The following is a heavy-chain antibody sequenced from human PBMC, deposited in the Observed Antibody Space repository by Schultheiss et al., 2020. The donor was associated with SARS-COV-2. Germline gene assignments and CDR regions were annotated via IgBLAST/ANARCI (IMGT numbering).Heavy chain of an antibody. CDR2: INHSGST. D-gene: IGHD6-6*01. V-gene: IGHV4-34*01. CDR1: GGSFSGYY. CDR3: ARAGYSSSNWFDP. J-gene: IGHJ5*02. Sequence: SQTLSPTCAVYGGSFSGYYWSWIRQPPGKGLEWIGEINHSGSTNYNPSLKSRVTISVDTSKNQFSLKLSSVTAADTAVYYCARAGYSSSNWFDPWGQGTLVTVSS.